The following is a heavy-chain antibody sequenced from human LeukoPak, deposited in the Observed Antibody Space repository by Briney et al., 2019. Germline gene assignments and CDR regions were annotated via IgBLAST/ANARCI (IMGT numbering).Heavy chain of an antibody. CDR2: ISSSSSYI. D-gene: IGHD4-17*01. Sequence: GGSLRLSCEASGFTFSSYSMNWVRQAPGKGLEWVSSISSSSSYIYYADSVKGRFTISRDNAKNSLYLQMNSLRAEDTAVYYCARGLRSYSYFDYWGQGTLVTVSS. V-gene: IGHV3-21*01. CDR1: GFTFSSYS. J-gene: IGHJ4*02. CDR3: ARGLRSYSYFDY.